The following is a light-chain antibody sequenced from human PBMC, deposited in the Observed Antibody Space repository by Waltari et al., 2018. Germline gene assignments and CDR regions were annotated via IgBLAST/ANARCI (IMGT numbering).Light chain of an antibody. V-gene: IGKV1-27*01. CDR1: QGITNY. Sequence: DIQMTQSPSSLSASVGDRVTITCRASQGITNYLAWYQHKPGKVPKLLIYAASTLQSGVPSRFSGSGSGTDFTLTISSLQAEDVAVYHCHQYFAPPYTFGRGTKLEIK. J-gene: IGKJ2*01. CDR3: HQYFAPPYT. CDR2: AAS.